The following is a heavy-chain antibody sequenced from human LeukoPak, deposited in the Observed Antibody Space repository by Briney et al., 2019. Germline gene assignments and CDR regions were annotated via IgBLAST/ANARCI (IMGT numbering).Heavy chain of an antibody. D-gene: IGHD4-17*01. V-gene: IGHV3-23*01. CDR1: GFTFSSYA. J-gene: IGHJ2*01. CDR3: AKSDYGDYGWYFDL. Sequence: GGSLRLSCAASGFTFSSYAMSWVRQAPGKGLEWVSAISGSGGSTYYADSVKGRFTISRDNSKNTLHLQMNSLRAEDTAVYYCAKSDYGDYGWYFDLWGRGTLVTVSS. CDR2: ISGSGGST.